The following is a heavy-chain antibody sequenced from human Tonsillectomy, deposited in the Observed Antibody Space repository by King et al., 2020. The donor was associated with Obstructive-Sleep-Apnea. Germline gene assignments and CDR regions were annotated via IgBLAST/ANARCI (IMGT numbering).Heavy chain of an antibody. Sequence: QLQESGPGLVKPSETLSLTCTVSGGSISSYYWSWIRQPPGKGLEWIGYIYYSGSTNYNPPLKSRVTITVDTSKNQFSLKLSSVTAADTAVYYCAITDRYSSSWYPFQHWGQGTLVTVSS. J-gene: IGHJ1*01. V-gene: IGHV4-59*01. D-gene: IGHD6-13*01. CDR2: IYYSGST. CDR1: GGSISSYY. CDR3: AITDRYSSSWYPFQH.